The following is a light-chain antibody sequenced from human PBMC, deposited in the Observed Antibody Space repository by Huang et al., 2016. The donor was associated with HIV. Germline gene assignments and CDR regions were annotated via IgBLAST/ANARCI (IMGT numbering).Light chain of an antibody. CDR1: QDINNF. CDR2: AAS. Sequence: IRMTQSPSSLSASTGDRVTITCRANQDINNFLAWYQQRPGSVPKRLIYAASTLQSGVPSGCSGNGAGTEFTLTIGSLHAEDVATYYCQQYDIHPLTFGPGTRVDIK. J-gene: IGKJ3*01. CDR3: QQYDIHPLT. V-gene: IGKV1-8*01.